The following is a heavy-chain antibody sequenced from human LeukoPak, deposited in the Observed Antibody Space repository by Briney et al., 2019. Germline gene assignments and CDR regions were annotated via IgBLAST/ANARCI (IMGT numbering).Heavy chain of an antibody. J-gene: IGHJ4*02. CDR1: GGSTSSSNYY. D-gene: IGHD3-3*01. CDR2: IHYSGNT. V-gene: IGHV4-39*01. CDR3: ARLGAGPTYYDFWSGYSSFYFDY. Sequence: SETLSLTCTVSGGSTSSSNYYWGWIRQPPGKGLEWIGGIHYSGNTYYNPSLKSRVTISIDTSKNQFSLKLSSVTAADTAVYYCARLGAGPTYYDFWSGYSSFYFDYWGQGTLVTVSS.